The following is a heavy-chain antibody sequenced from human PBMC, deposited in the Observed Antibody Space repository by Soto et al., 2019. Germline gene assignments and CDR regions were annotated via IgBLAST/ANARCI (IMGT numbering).Heavy chain of an antibody. Sequence: GASVKVSCKASGGTFSSYAISWVRQAPGQGLEWMGGIIPIFGTANYAQKLQGRVTMTTDTSTSTAYMELRSLRSDDTAVYYCARKRIGFDNWFDPWGQGTLVTVSS. CDR3: ARKRIGFDNWFDP. CDR2: IIPIFGTA. V-gene: IGHV1-69*05. D-gene: IGHD2-21*01. CDR1: GGTFSSYA. J-gene: IGHJ5*02.